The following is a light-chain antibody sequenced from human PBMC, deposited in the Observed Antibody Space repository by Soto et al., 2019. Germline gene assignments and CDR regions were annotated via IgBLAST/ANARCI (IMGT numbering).Light chain of an antibody. CDR2: DVN. CDR3: SSYTTGNTPYV. J-gene: IGLJ1*01. V-gene: IGLV2-14*03. CDR1: SSDVGGSDF. Sequence: QSALTQPASVSGSPGQSIAISCTGTSSDVGGSDFVSWYQHHPGKAPKLIIHDVNNRPSGVSARFSGSKSGNTASLTISGRQAEDEVDYFCSSYTTGNTPYVFGAGTKLTVL.